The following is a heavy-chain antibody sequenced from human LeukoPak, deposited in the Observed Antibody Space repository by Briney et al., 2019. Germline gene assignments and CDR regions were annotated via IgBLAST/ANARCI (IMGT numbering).Heavy chain of an antibody. CDR2: ISYDGSNK. CDR1: GFTFSSYA. Sequence: GGSLGLSCAASGFTFSSYAMHWVRQAPGKGLEWVAVISYDGSNKYYADSVKGRFTISRDNSKNTLYLQMNSLRAEDTAVYYCARLYYYGSGSLYYWGQGTLVTVSS. CDR3: ARLYYYGSGSLYY. V-gene: IGHV3-30-3*01. J-gene: IGHJ4*02. D-gene: IGHD3-10*01.